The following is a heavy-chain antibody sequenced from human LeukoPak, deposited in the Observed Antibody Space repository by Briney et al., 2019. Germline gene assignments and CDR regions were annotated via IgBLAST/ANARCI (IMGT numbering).Heavy chain of an antibody. V-gene: IGHV1-24*01. D-gene: IGHD3-22*01. Sequence: ASVKVSCKVSGYTLTELSMRWVRQAPGKGLEWMGGFDPEDGETIYAQKFQGRVTMTEDTSTDTAYMELSSLRSEDTAVYYCATGILNRSGYYRNDYWGQGTLVTVSS. CDR3: ATGILNRSGYYRNDY. J-gene: IGHJ4*02. CDR1: GYTLTELS. CDR2: FDPEDGET.